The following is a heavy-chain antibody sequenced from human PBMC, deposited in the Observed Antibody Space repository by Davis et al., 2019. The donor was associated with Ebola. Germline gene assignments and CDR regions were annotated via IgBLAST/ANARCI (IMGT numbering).Heavy chain of an antibody. CDR2: IFSNDEK. CDR1: GSSLSNARMG. CDR3: ARIHGYYDFWSGSSYYYYGMDV. V-gene: IGHV2-26*01. D-gene: IGHD3-3*01. J-gene: IGHJ6*02. Sequence: SGPTLVKPTETLTLTCTVSGSSLSNARMGVSWIRQPPGKALEWLAHIFSNDEKSYSTSLKSRLTISKDTSKSQVVLTMTNMDPVDTATYYCARIHGYYDFWSGSSYYYYGMDVWGQGTTVTVSS.